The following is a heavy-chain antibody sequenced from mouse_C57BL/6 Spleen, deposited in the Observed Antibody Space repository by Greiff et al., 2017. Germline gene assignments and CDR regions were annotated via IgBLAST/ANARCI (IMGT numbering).Heavy chain of an antibody. Sequence: VKLQQPGAELVRPGSSVKLSCKASGYTFTSYWMDWVKQRPGQGLEWIGNIYPSDSETHYNQKFKDKATLTVDKSSSTAYMQLSSLTSEDSAVYYCARSLYGYLDYWGQGTTLTVSS. CDR2: IYPSDSET. CDR1: GYTFTSYW. J-gene: IGHJ2*01. D-gene: IGHD1-1*02. CDR3: ARSLYGYLDY. V-gene: IGHV1-61*01.